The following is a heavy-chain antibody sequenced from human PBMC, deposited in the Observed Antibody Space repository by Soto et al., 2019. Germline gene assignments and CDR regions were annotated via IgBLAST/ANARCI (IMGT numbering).Heavy chain of an antibody. CDR1: GFTFDDYA. V-gene: IGHV3-9*01. D-gene: IGHD4-17*01. J-gene: IGHJ3*02. CDR2: ITWNSGSR. CDR3: AKSKGGLEIPKTTVTTFWGPFHI. Sequence: EVQLVESGGGLVQPGRSLRLSCAASGFTFDDYAMHWVRQAPGKGPEWVSGITWNSGSRGYAESVKGRFTISRDNAKNSLYLQMNSLRTEDTALYYWAKSKGGLEIPKTTVTTFWGPFHIWGQGQMVTVSS.